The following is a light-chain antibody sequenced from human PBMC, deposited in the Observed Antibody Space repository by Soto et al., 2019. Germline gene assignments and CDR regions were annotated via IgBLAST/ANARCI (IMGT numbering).Light chain of an antibody. CDR3: QQYNDWPPYT. Sequence: EIVLTQSPGTLSLSPGERATLSCRASQSFSSSFLAWYQQKPGQAPRLLIYGASTRATGIPARFSGSGSGTDFTLTISSLQSEDFAVYYCQQYNDWPPYTFGQGTKVEIK. J-gene: IGKJ2*01. CDR2: GAS. V-gene: IGKV3-15*01. CDR1: QSFSSS.